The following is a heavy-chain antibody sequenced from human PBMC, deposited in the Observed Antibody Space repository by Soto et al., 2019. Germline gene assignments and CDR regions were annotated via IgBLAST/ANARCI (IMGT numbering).Heavy chain of an antibody. J-gene: IGHJ4*02. Sequence: GGSLRLSCAASGFTFSSYGMHWVRQAPGKGLEWVAVIWYDGSNKYYADSVKGRFTISRDNSKNTLYLQMNSLRAEDTAVYYCARAPISYYYDSSGYYPDYWGQGTLVTVSS. CDR1: GFTFSSYG. CDR2: IWYDGSNK. V-gene: IGHV3-33*01. D-gene: IGHD3-22*01. CDR3: ARAPISYYYDSSGYYPDY.